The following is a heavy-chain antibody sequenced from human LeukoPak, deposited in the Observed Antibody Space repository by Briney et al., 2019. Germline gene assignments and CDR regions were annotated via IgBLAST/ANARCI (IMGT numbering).Heavy chain of an antibody. J-gene: IGHJ4*02. V-gene: IGHV3-23*01. D-gene: IGHD3-22*01. CDR3: AKNHLPRYYDSSGSLDY. Sequence: GGSLRLSCAASGFTFSSYAMSWVRQAPGKGLEWVSAISGSGGGTYYADSVKGRFTISRDNSKNTLYLQMNSLRAEDTAVYYCAKNHLPRYYDSSGSLDYWGQGTLVTVSS. CDR1: GFTFSSYA. CDR2: ISGSGGGT.